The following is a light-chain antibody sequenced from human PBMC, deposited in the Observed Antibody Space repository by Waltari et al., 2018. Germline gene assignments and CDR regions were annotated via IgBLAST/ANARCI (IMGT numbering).Light chain of an antibody. CDR3: GTWDSALSVVV. V-gene: IGLV1-51*01. CDR1: GSHLGSNY. Sequence: QSVLTQPPSVSAAPGQKGTIPCSGSGSHLGSNYPSWYQQFPGTAPKLLIYADIKRPSGIPDRFSGSKSGTSATLGITALQTGDEADYYCGTWDSALSVVVFGGGTRLTVL. J-gene: IGLJ2*01. CDR2: ADI.